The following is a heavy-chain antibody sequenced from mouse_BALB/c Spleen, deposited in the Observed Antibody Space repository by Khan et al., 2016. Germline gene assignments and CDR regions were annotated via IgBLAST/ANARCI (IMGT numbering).Heavy chain of an antibody. CDR1: GFTFSSYT. CDR3: TRDDYFPY. CDR2: ISSGGSYT. D-gene: IGHD2-4*01. V-gene: IGHV5-6-4*01. Sequence: VESGGGVVKPGGSLKVSCAASGFTFSSYTMSWVRQNPEKRLEWVATISSGGSYTYYPDSVKGRFTISRDNAQNILYLQMRSLKSEDTAMFYCTRDDYFPYWGQGTLVTVSA. J-gene: IGHJ3*01.